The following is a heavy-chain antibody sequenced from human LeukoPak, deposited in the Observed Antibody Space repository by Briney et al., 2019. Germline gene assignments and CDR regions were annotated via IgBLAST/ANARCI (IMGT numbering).Heavy chain of an antibody. CDR3: PIDTSAERGQPLAN. CDR1: GIILSSYW. CDR2: VNQVGNEK. V-gene: IGHV3-7*01. J-gene: IGHJ4*02. Sequence: PGGSLRLSCAASGIILSSYWMSWVRQSPGKGLEWVANVNQVGNEKYYVDSVKGRFAISKDNAKKSLYLQMNSLRADDTAVYYCPIDTSAERGQPLANWGQGTLVSVSS. D-gene: IGHD6-13*01.